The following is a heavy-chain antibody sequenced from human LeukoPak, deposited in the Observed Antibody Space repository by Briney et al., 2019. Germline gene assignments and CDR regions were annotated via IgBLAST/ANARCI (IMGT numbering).Heavy chain of an antibody. CDR3: ARVSSGSYYTPAPNFDY. J-gene: IGHJ4*02. V-gene: IGHV3-21*01. Sequence: GGSLRLSCAASGFTFSSYSMNWVRQAPGKGLEWFSSISSSSSYIYYSDSVKGRFTSSRDNAKNSLYLQMNSLRAEDTAVYYCARVSSGSYYTPAPNFDYWGQGTLVTVSS. CDR1: GFTFSSYS. D-gene: IGHD1-26*01. CDR2: ISSSSSYI.